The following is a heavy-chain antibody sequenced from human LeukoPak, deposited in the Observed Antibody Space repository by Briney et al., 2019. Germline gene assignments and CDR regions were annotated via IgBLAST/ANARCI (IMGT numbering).Heavy chain of an antibody. CDR2: IIPIFGTA. CDR1: GGTFSSYA. J-gene: IGHJ6*02. V-gene: IGHV1-69*13. Sequence: ASVKVSCKASGGTFSSYAIGWVRQAPGQVLEWMGGIIPIFGTANYAQKFQGRVTITADESTSTAYMELSSLRSEDTAVYYCARDLDVTTSYYYYYGMDVWGQGTTVTVSS. D-gene: IGHD4-11*01. CDR3: ARDLDVTTSYYYYYGMDV.